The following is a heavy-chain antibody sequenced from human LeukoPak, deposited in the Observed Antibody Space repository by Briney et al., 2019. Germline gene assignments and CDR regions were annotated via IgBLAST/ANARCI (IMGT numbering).Heavy chain of an antibody. CDR2: IIPIFGTA. CDR1: GGTFSSYA. J-gene: IGHJ4*02. D-gene: IGHD5-24*01. V-gene: IGHV1-69*01. CDR3: ARARDGYNKRPFDY. Sequence: SVKVSCKASGGTFSSYATSWVRQAPGQGLEWMGGIIPIFGTANYAQKFQGRVTITADESTSTAYMELSSLRSEDTAVYYCARARDGYNKRPFDYWGQGTLVTVSS.